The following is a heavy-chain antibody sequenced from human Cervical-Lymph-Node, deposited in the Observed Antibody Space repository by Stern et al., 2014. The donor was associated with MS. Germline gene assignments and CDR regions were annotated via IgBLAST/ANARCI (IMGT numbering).Heavy chain of an antibody. Sequence: VQLEESGPGLVKPSGTLSLTCAVSGGSISSNNWWRWVRQPPGKGLERIGVIHHSGSTNYNPSLKSRVPISGDKSKNQISLKMSSVTAADTAVYYCARAGGGYEAWGQGTLVTVSS. CDR3: ARAGGGYEA. D-gene: IGHD5-12*01. CDR2: IHHSGST. J-gene: IGHJ5*02. CDR1: GGSISSNNW. V-gene: IGHV4-4*02.